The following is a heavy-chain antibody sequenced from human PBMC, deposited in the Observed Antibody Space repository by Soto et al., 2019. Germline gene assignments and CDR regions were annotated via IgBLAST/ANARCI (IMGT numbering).Heavy chain of an antibody. Sequence: EVQLVESGGGLVKPGGSLRLSCAASGFTFSGFSMNWVRQAPGKGLEWVSSVTSSPSSMFYADSVKGRFTISRDDAKDSLFLQMNSLRADDTAVYYCARAGYSSSWYFDYWGQGTLVTVSS. CDR3: ARAGYSSSWYFDY. CDR1: GFTFSGFS. J-gene: IGHJ4*02. CDR2: VTSSPSSM. D-gene: IGHD6-13*01. V-gene: IGHV3-21*02.